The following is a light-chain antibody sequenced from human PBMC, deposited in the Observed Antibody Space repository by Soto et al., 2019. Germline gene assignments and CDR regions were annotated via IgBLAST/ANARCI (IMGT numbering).Light chain of an antibody. Sequence: EIVVTQSPATLSLSPVSRATLSCRASQTVSSSLAWYQQKPGQAPRLLIYEASNRATGIPARFSGSGSGADFTLTISSLEPEDFALYYCQQHINWPLTFGGGTNVHIK. V-gene: IGKV3-11*01. J-gene: IGKJ4*01. CDR1: QTVSSS. CDR3: QQHINWPLT. CDR2: EAS.